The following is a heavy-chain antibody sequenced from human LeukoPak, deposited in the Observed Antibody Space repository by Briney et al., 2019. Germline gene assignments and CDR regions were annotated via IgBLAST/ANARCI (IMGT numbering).Heavy chain of an antibody. CDR2: INPNSGGT. CDR3: ARDPYGSGSPAYYFDY. D-gene: IGHD3-10*01. CDR1: GYTFTVYY. V-gene: IGHV1-2*06. J-gene: IGHJ4*02. Sequence: ASVKVSCKASGYTFTVYYMHWVRQAPGQGLEWMGRINPNSGGTNYAQKFQGRVTMTRDTSISTAYMELSRLRSDDTAVYYCARDPYGSGSPAYYFDYWGQGTLVTVSS.